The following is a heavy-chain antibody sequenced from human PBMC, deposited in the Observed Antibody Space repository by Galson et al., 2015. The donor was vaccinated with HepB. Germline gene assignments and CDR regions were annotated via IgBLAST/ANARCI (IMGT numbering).Heavy chain of an antibody. D-gene: IGHD3-10*01. Sequence: SLRLSCAASGFTFSNYAMSWVRQAPGKGLEWVSAISESGNTYYADSVKGRFTISRGNSKNTLFLQMNSLRVEDTALYYCATDPYGSGSSFDSWGQGTLVTVSS. CDR1: GFTFSNYA. J-gene: IGHJ4*02. V-gene: IGHV3-23*01. CDR3: ATDPYGSGSSFDS. CDR2: ISESGNT.